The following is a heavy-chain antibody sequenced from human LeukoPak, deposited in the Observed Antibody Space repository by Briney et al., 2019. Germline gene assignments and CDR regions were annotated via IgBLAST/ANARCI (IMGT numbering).Heavy chain of an antibody. V-gene: IGHV6-1*01. J-gene: IGHJ4*02. Sequence: SQTLSLTCALSGDSVSSNSAAWNWIRQSPSRGLEWLGRTYYRSKWYNDYAVSVKSRITINPDTSKNQFSLQLNSVTPEDTAVYYCASGHSSSWYLDYFDYWGQGTLVTVSS. D-gene: IGHD6-13*01. CDR3: ASGHSSSWYLDYFDY. CDR2: TYYRSKWYN. CDR1: GDSVSSNSAA.